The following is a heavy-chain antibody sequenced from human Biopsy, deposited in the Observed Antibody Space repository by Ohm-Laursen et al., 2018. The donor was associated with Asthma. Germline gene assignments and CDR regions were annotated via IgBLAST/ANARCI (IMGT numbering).Heavy chain of an antibody. J-gene: IGHJ5*02. CDR3: ARHWSGNGWHDMYTWFDP. CDR2: VYHSGET. D-gene: IGHD1-1*01. CDR1: GDSLRSTNY. Sequence: SDTLSLTCTVSGDSLRSTNYWAWVRQPPGNRLEWIGSVYHSGETYYSSSLRSRLTMSVDTSRNQFSLRLTSVTAADTAVYFCARHWSGNGWHDMYTWFDPWGLGTFVTVSS. V-gene: IGHV4-39*01.